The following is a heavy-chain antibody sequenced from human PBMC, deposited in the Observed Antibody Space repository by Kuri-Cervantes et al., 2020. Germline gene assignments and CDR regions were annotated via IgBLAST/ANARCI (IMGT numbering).Heavy chain of an antibody. CDR3: ARVPGLYCGGDCYDDY. CDR2: IYHSGST. J-gene: IGHJ4*02. CDR1: GYSISSGYY. Sequence: SETLSLTCTVSGYSISSGYYWGWIRQPPGKGLEWMGSIYHSGSTYYNPSLKSRVTISVDTSKNQFSLKLSSVTAADTAVYYCARVPGLYCGGDCYDDYWGQGTLVTVSS. D-gene: IGHD2-21*02. V-gene: IGHV4-38-2*02.